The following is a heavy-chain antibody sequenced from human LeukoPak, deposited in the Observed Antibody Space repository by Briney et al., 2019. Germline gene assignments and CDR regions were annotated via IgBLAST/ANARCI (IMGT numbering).Heavy chain of an antibody. CDR3: ARVLSGSWDWFDP. J-gene: IGHJ5*02. V-gene: IGHV3-53*01. D-gene: IGHD3-22*01. CDR1: GFTVSTNY. Sequence: GGSLRLSCAAPGFTVSTNYMTWVRQAPGKGLEWVSVIYSGGNTYYADSVKGRFTISRDNAKNTVYLQMNSLRAEDTAVYYCARVLSGSWDWFDPWGQGTLVTVFS. CDR2: IYSGGNT.